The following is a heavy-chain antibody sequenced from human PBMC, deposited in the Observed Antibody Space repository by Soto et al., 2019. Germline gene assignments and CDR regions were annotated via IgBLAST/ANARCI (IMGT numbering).Heavy chain of an antibody. CDR2: ISSSSSYT. CDR3: ARDPMGYSSSWQRGMDV. V-gene: IGHV3-11*05. Sequence: QVQLVESGGGLVKPGGSLRLSCAASGFTFSDYYMSWIRQAPGKGLEWVSYISSSSSYTNYADSVKGRFTISRDNAKNSLYLQMNSLRSEDTAVYYCARDPMGYSSSWQRGMDVWGQGTTVTVSS. D-gene: IGHD6-13*01. CDR1: GFTFSDYY. J-gene: IGHJ6*02.